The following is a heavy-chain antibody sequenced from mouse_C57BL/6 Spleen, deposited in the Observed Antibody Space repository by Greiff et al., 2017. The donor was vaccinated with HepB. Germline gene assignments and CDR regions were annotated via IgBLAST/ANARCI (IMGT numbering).Heavy chain of an antibody. CDR2: IYPGSGST. J-gene: IGHJ2*01. D-gene: IGHD1-1*01. CDR1: GYTFTSYW. Sequence: QVQLQQPGAELVKPGASVKMSCKASGYTFTSYWITWVKQRPGQGLEWIGDIYPGSGSTNYNEKFKSKATLTVDTSSSTAYMQLSSLTSEDSAVYYCARWGAFITTDFDYWGQGTTLTVSS. V-gene: IGHV1-55*01. CDR3: ARWGAFITTDFDY.